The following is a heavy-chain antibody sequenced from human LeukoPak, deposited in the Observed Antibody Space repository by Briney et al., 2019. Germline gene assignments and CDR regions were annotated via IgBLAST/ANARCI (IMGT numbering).Heavy chain of an antibody. CDR2: ISYDGSNK. CDR3: AYSGSYTEAFDI. D-gene: IGHD1-26*01. J-gene: IGHJ3*02. CDR1: GFTFSSYG. Sequence: GGSLRLSCAASGFTFSSYGMHWVRQAPGKGLEWVAVISYDGSNKYYADSVKGRFTISRDNSKNTLYLQVNSLRAEDTAVYYCAYSGSYTEAFDIWGQGTMVTVSS. V-gene: IGHV3-30*03.